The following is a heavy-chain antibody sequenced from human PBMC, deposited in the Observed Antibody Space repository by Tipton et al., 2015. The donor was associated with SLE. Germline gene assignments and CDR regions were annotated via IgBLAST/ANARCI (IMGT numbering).Heavy chain of an antibody. CDR3: ARGSGRTYYYYMDV. V-gene: IGHV3-20*04. CDR1: GFTFDDYG. CDR2: INWNGGST. D-gene: IGHD1-26*01. Sequence: SLRLSCAASGFTFDDYGMSWVRQAPGKGLEWVSGINWNGGSTGYADSVKGRFTISRDNAKNPLYLQMNSLRAEDTALYYCARGSGRTYYYYMDVWGKGTTVTVSS. J-gene: IGHJ6*03.